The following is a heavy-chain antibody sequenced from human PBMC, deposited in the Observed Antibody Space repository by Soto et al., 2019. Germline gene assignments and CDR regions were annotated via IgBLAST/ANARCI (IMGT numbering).Heavy chain of an antibody. CDR3: ARTPQSGNNFHV. J-gene: IGHJ6*02. Sequence: EVQLVESGGGFVQPGGSLRLSCAASEFTLSDHHIDWVRQAPGKGLEWVGRSRDKGNSYTTEYAAPVRGRFTISRDDSKNSLYPQMNSLKIEDTAVYYCARTPQSGNNFHVWGQGTTVTVSS. D-gene: IGHD3-3*01. CDR2: SRDKGNSYTT. V-gene: IGHV3-72*01. CDR1: EFTLSDHH.